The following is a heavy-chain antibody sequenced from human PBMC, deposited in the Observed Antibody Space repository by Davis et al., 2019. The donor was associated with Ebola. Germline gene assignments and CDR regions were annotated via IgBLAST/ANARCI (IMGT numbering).Heavy chain of an antibody. V-gene: IGHV5-10-1*01. Sequence: GGSLRLSCKGSGYSFTSYWINWVRQMPGKGLEWMGRIDPSDSYANYSPSFQGHVTISADKSISTAYLQLSSLKASDTAMYYCASLSSSFGLNWFDPLGQGPLVTVSS. D-gene: IGHD2-2*01. CDR1: GYSFTSYW. CDR2: IDPSDSYA. J-gene: IGHJ5*02. CDR3: ASLSSSFGLNWFDP.